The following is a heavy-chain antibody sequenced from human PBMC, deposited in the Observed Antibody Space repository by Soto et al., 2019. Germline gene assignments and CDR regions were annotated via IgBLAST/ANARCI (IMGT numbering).Heavy chain of an antibody. D-gene: IGHD6-13*01. Sequence: KVSCKASGGTFSSYAISWARQAPGQGLEWMGGIIPIFGTANYAQKFQGRVTITADKSTNTAYMELSSLRSEDTAVYYCAREGAAGGDYWGQGTLVTVSS. CDR1: GGTFSSYA. CDR3: AREGAAGGDY. J-gene: IGHJ4*02. CDR2: IIPIFGTA. V-gene: IGHV1-69*06.